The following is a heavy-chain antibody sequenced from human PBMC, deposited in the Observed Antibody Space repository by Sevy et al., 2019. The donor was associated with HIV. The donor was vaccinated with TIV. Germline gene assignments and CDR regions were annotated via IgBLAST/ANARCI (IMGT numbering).Heavy chain of an antibody. CDR2: ICGGDGST. J-gene: IGHJ3*02. V-gene: IGHV3-23*01. CDR1: GFRFSSFA. D-gene: IGHD3-22*01. Sequence: GGSLRLSCAASGFRFSSFAMIWVRQAPGKGLEWVSEICGGDGSTYYADSVKGRFTISRDNSKNTVYLQMSSLRAEDTALYYCAEGCHNGYFGADTLDIWGQGTMVTVSS. CDR3: AEGCHNGYFGADTLDI.